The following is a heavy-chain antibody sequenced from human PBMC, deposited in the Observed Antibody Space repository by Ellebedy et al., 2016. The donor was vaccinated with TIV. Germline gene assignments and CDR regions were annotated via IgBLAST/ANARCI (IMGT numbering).Heavy chain of an antibody. CDR1: GFTFSNAW. V-gene: IGHV3-15*01. Sequence: GESLKISXAASGFTFSNAWMSWVRQAPGKGLEWVGRIKSKTDGGTTDYAAPVKGRFTISRDDSKNTLYLQMNSLKTEDTAVYYCTTDLDSPGWYDILTGFAWFDPWGQGTLVTVSS. D-gene: IGHD3-9*01. CDR3: TTDLDSPGWYDILTGFAWFDP. J-gene: IGHJ5*02. CDR2: IKSKTDGGTT.